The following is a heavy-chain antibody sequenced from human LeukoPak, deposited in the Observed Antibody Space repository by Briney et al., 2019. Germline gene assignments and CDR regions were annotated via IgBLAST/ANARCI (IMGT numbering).Heavy chain of an antibody. CDR2: ISYDGSNE. V-gene: IGHV3-30-3*01. D-gene: IGHD3-10*01. CDR3: AREVYYASGGPFDY. J-gene: IGHJ4*02. CDR1: GFTFSSYA. Sequence: GGSLRLSCAASGFTFSSYAMPWVRQAPGQGLEWVAVISYDGSNEYYAGSVKGRITISRDNSKNTLYLQMNSLRAEDTAVYYCAREVYYASGGPFDYWGQGTLVTVSS.